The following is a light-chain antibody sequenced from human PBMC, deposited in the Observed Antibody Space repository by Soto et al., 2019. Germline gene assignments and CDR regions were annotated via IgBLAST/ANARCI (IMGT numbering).Light chain of an antibody. Sequence: QSALTQPASVSGSPGQSITISCTGNSSDVGGYNYVSWYQQHPGKAPKLMIYDVSNRPSGLSNRFSGSKSGNTASLTISGLQAEDEADYYCSSYTSSSTYVFGTGTKLTVL. CDR2: DVS. V-gene: IGLV2-14*01. CDR3: SSYTSSSTYV. CDR1: SSDVGGYNY. J-gene: IGLJ1*01.